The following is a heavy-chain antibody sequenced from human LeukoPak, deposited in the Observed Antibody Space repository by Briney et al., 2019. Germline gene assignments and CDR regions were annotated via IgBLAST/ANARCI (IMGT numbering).Heavy chain of an antibody. J-gene: IGHJ4*02. CDR3: AKDRGFTMIVVVIGGAFDY. CDR2: ISGSGGST. V-gene: IGHV3-23*01. Sequence: PGGSLRLSCAASGFTVSSNYMSWVRQAPGKGLEWVSAISGSGGSTYYADSVKGRFTISRDNSKNTLYLQMNSLRAEDTAVYYCAKDRGFTMIVVVIGGAFDYWGQGTLVTVSS. CDR1: GFTVSSNY. D-gene: IGHD3-22*01.